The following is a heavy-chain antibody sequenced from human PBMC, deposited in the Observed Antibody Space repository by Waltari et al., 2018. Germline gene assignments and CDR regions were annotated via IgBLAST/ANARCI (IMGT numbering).Heavy chain of an antibody. V-gene: IGHV1-46*01. D-gene: IGHD6-13*01. Sequence: QVQLVQSGAEVKKPGASVKVSCKASGYTFTSYYLHWVRQAPGQGLEWMGIINPGGGSTSYAQKFQGRVTMTRDTSTSTVYMELSSLRSEDTAVYYCARRKGVAAAAYGDWGQGTLVTVSS. CDR1: GYTFTSYY. CDR3: ARRKGVAAAAYGD. J-gene: IGHJ4*02. CDR2: INPGGGST.